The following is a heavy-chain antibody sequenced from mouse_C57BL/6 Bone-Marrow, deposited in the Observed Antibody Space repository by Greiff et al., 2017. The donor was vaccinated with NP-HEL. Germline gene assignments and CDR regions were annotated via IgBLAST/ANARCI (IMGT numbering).Heavy chain of an antibody. CDR1: GFNFKDDY. CDR3: TTYGSSPWDFDV. CDR2: IDPENGDT. D-gene: IGHD1-1*01. Sequence: VQLQQSGAELVRPGASVKLSCTASGFNFKDDYMHWVKQRPEQGLEWIGWIDPENGDTEYASKFQGKATITADTSSNTAYLQLSSLTSEDAAVYYCTTYGSSPWDFDVWGTGTTVTVSS. V-gene: IGHV14-4*01. J-gene: IGHJ1*03.